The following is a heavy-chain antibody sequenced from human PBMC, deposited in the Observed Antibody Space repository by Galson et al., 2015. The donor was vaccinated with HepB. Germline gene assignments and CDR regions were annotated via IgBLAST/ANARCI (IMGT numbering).Heavy chain of an antibody. CDR3: ARDWAVGVTTRGYYMDV. CDR1: GYTFTSYG. Sequence: SVKVSCKASGYTFTSYGISWVRQAPGQGLEWMGWISAYNGNTNYAQKLQGRVTMTTDTSTSTAYMELRSLRSDDTAVYYCARDWAVGVTTRGYYMDVWGKGTTVTVSS. J-gene: IGHJ6*03. V-gene: IGHV1-18*01. CDR2: ISAYNGNT. D-gene: IGHD4-17*01.